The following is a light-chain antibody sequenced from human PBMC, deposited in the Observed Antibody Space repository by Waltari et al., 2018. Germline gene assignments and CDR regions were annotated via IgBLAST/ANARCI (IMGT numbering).Light chain of an antibody. V-gene: IGKV4-1*01. CDR2: WAS. J-gene: IGKJ2*01. CDR1: RTVFFSSNNKYF. CDR3: QQFYITPQT. Sequence: DIVMTQSPDSLAVSLCERATINCRSSRTVFFSSNNKYFLSWYQQRPGQPPKLLIYWASTPESGVPDRCSGSGSGTNFTLTINGLQAEDVAVYYCQQFYITPQTFGQGTRVEIK.